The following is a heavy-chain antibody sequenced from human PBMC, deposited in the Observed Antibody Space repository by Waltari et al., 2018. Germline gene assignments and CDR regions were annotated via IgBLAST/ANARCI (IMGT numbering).Heavy chain of an antibody. Sequence: EVQLVESGGGLVKPGGSLSLSCAASGFTFSSYSMNWVRQAPGKGLEWFSSISSSSSYIYYADSVKGRFTISRDNAKNSLYLQMNSLRAEDTAVYYCAREGRYDSSGYYSGWGQGTLVTVSS. D-gene: IGHD3-22*01. CDR3: AREGRYDSSGYYSG. CDR2: ISSSSSYI. V-gene: IGHV3-21*01. J-gene: IGHJ4*02. CDR1: GFTFSSYS.